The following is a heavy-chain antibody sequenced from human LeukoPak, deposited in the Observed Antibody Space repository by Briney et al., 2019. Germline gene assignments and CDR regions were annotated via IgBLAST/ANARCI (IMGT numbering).Heavy chain of an antibody. J-gene: IGHJ6*03. Sequence: GGSLRLSCAASGFTFSSYGMHWVRQAPGRGLEWVAFIRYDGSDDYYADSVKGRFTISRDNSKKTLYLQMNSLRGEDTAVYYCAKGGGRSSSLYYYYMDVTGKRTTVTVSS. CDR3: AKGGGRSSSLYYYYMDV. V-gene: IGHV3-30*02. CDR2: IRYDGSDD. CDR1: GFTFSSYG. D-gene: IGHD6-6*01.